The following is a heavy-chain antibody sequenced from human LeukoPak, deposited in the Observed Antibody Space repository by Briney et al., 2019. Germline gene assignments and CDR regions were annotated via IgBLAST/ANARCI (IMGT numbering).Heavy chain of an antibody. CDR1: RFTFSSYA. CDR3: ARGHPLGPGIRPFDS. D-gene: IGHD6-13*01. V-gene: IGHV3-23*01. CDR2: ITGSGHAT. J-gene: IGHJ4*02. Sequence: GGSLRLSCAASRFTFSSYAMSWVRQAPGKGLEWVSAITGSGHATSYADSVKGRFTISRDNSKNTLYLQMSSLRAEDRAVYYCARGHPLGPGIRPFDSWGQGTQVTVSP.